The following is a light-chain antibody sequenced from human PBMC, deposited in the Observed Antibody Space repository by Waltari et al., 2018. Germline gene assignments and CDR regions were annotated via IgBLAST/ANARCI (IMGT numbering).Light chain of an antibody. CDR2: AES. CDR1: QSISSY. Sequence: DIQMAQSPSSLSACVGDRCAITCRASQSISSYLTWYQQKPGKAPKLLIYAESSLQSGVPSRFSGSGSGTDFTLTISSLQPEDFATYYGQQSYSTPWTVGQGTKVEIK. CDR3: QQSYSTPWT. V-gene: IGKV1-39*01. J-gene: IGKJ1*01.